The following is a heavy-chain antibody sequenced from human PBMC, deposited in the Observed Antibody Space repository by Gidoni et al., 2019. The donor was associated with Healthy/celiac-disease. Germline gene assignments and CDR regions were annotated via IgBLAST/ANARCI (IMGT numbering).Heavy chain of an antibody. D-gene: IGHD1-26*01. CDR1: GGSFSGYY. Sequence: QVQLQQWGAGLLKPSETLSLTCAAYGGSFSGYYWSWIRQPPGKGLEWIGEINHSGSTNYNPSLKSRVTISVDTSKNQFSLKLSSVTAADTAVYYCARGGGSGSYFLDYWGQGTLVTVSS. J-gene: IGHJ4*02. CDR2: INHSGST. V-gene: IGHV4-34*01. CDR3: ARGGGSGSYFLDY.